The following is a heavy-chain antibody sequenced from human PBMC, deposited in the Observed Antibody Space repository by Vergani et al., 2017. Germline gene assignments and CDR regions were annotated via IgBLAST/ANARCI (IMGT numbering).Heavy chain of an antibody. CDR3: ARGVGVTTFDGFDY. CDR1: GYTFTGYY. D-gene: IGHD4-11*01. CDR2: INPNRGGT. V-gene: IGHV1-2*04. J-gene: IGHJ4*02. Sequence: QVQLVQSGAEVKKPGASVKVSCKASGYTFTGYYMHWVRQAPGQGLEWMGWINPNRGGTNYAQKFQGWVTMTRDTSISTAYMELSRLRSDDTAVYYCARGVGVTTFDGFDYWGQGTLVTVSS.